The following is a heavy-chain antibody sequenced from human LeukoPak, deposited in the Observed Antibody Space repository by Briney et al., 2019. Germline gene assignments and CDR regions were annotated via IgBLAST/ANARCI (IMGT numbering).Heavy chain of an antibody. V-gene: IGHV4-39*07. D-gene: IGHD1-26*01. CDR1: GGSISSSSYY. J-gene: IGHJ4*02. Sequence: SETLSLTCTVSGGSISSSSYYWGWIRQPPGKGLEWIGSIYYSGSTYYNPSLKSRVTISVDTSKNQFSLKLSSVTAEDTALYYCARARYSANDYSDYWGQGTLVTVSS. CDR3: ARARYSANDYSDY. CDR2: IYYSGST.